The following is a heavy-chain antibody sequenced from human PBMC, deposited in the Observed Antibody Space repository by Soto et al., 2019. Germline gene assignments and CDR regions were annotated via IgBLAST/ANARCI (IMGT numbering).Heavy chain of an antibody. V-gene: IGHV3-74*01. D-gene: IGHD2-15*01. Sequence: WWSPRLSCSASVFTFGDCWMHWCRQAPGKGPVWIAHIKSDGRSTNYADSVKGRFTISRDNAKNMLYLQMNSLRAEDTALYYCTRDCCGAPLDSWGQGTVFTDSA. CDR3: TRDCCGAPLDS. CDR2: IKSDGRST. J-gene: IGHJ4*02. CDR1: VFTFGDCW.